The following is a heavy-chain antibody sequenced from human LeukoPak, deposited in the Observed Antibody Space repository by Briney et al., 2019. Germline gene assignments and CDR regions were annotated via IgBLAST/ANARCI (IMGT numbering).Heavy chain of an antibody. D-gene: IGHD3-16*01. V-gene: IGHV4-59*01. CDR3: ASTRPGGPFDY. CDR1: GGSINSYY. J-gene: IGHJ4*02. CDR2: IHYSGST. Sequence: SETLSLTCTVSGGSINSYYWSWIRQPPGRGLEWVGSIHYSGSTSYNPSLRSRVTTSVDKSKNQFFLKLSSVTATDTAVYYCASTRPGGPFDYWGQGTLVTVSS.